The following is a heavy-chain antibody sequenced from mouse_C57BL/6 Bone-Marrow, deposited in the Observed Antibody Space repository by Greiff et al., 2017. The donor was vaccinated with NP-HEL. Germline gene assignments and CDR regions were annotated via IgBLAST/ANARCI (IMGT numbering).Heavy chain of an antibody. CDR3: AREGYYGSSYWFAY. D-gene: IGHD1-1*01. V-gene: IGHV1-69*01. CDR2: IDPSDSYT. J-gene: IGHJ3*01. Sequence: VQLQQSGAELVMPGASVKLSCKASGYTFTSYWMHWVKQRPGQGLEWIGEIDPSDSYTNYNQKFKGKSTLTVDKSSSTAYMQLSSLTSEDSAVYYCAREGYYGSSYWFAYWGQGTLVTVSA. CDR1: GYTFTSYW.